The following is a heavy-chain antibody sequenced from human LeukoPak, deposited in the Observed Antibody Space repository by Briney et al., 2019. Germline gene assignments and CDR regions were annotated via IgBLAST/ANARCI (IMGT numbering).Heavy chain of an antibody. J-gene: IGHJ6*03. CDR2: IDHSGST. CDR1: GYSISSGYY. V-gene: IGHV4-38-2*02. Sequence: PSETLSLTCTVSGYSISSGYYWGWIRQPPGKGLEWTGSIDHSGSTYYNPSLKSRITISVDTSKNQFSLKLSSVTAADTAVYYCARDSAAGSYYYYTDVWGKGTTVTISS. CDR3: ARDSAAGSYYYYTDV. D-gene: IGHD1-1*01.